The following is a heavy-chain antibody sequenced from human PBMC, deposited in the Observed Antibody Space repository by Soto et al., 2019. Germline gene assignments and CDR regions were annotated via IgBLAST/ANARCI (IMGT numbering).Heavy chain of an antibody. D-gene: IGHD6-19*01. CDR3: AKGHSGWYSGHSVDY. CDR1: GFPFSGYA. Sequence: GGPLRLSCPASGFPFSGYAMTWVRQAPGKGLEWVSAISGSGGSTYYADSVKGRSTISRDTSKNTLYLQRNSLRAEDTAVYYSAKGHSGWYSGHSVDYWGQGPLATVPS. V-gene: IGHV3-23*01. J-gene: IGHJ4*02. CDR2: ISGSGGST.